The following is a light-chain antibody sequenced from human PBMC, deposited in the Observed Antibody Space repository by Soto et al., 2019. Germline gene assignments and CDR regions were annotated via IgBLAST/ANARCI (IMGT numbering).Light chain of an antibody. V-gene: IGLV2-14*01. J-gene: IGLJ1*01. Sequence: QSVLTQPASVSGAAGQSITISCTGTNSDVNYVSWHQQHPGKAPKLMIYEVINRSSGVSTRFSGSKSGNTASLTISGLQAEDEADYYCSSSTSSNTFVFGTGTKVTVL. CDR1: NSDVNY. CDR2: EVI. CDR3: SSSTSSNTFV.